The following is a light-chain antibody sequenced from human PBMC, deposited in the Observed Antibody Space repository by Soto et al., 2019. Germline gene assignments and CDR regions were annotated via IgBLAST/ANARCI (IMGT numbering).Light chain of an antibody. J-gene: IGKJ3*01. Sequence: DIVMTQSPLSLPVTPGEPASISCRSSQSLLHSNGYNYLDWYLQKPGQSPQLLIYLGSNRASGVPERFSGSGSGTNFTLKISRVEAGDVGFFYCMQALQTFTCAPGTKVDIK. CDR1: QSLLHSNGYNY. CDR3: MQALQTFT. V-gene: IGKV2-28*01. CDR2: LGS.